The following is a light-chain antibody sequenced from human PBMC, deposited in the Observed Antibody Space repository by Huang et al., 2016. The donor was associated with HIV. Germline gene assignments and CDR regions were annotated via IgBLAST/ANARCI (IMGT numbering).Light chain of an antibody. CDR2: SAS. Sequence: DIQMTQSPSSVSASEGDTVPITCRASQDISIWLAWYQQKPREAPTLLIHSASILVRGVPSRFSGSGSGTNFSLTINGLRPDDFATYYCLQADISPRSFGQGTRLDIQ. V-gene: IGKV1-12*01. J-gene: IGKJ5*01. CDR3: LQADISPRS. CDR1: QDISIW.